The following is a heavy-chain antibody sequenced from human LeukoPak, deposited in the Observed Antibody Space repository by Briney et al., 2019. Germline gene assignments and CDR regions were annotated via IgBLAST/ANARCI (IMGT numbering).Heavy chain of an antibody. Sequence: GGSLRLSCAASGFTFSNYGIHWVRQAPGKGLEWVAFIRYDETNKYYADSVKGRFTISRDNAKNSLYLQMNSLRGDDTAVYYCARAGGDTAVVFDAFDIWGQGTMVTVSS. V-gene: IGHV3-30*02. CDR1: GFTFSNYG. CDR3: ARAGGDTAVVFDAFDI. D-gene: IGHD5-18*01. J-gene: IGHJ3*02. CDR2: IRYDETNK.